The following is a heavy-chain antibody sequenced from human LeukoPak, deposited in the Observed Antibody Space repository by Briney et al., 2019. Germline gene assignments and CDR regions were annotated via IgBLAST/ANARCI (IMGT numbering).Heavy chain of an antibody. CDR3: ARVHRDCSSTSCYRKPIPRGGSSVVYFDY. D-gene: IGHD2-2*02. V-gene: IGHV3-11*01. J-gene: IGHJ4*02. CDR2: ISSSGSTI. CDR1: GFTFSDYY. Sequence: PGGSLRLSCAASGFTFSDYYMSWIRHAPGKGLEWGSYISSSGSTIYYADSVKGRFTISRDNAKKSLYLQMNSLRAEDTAVYYCARVHRDCSSTSCYRKPIPRGGSSVVYFDYWGQGTLVTVSS.